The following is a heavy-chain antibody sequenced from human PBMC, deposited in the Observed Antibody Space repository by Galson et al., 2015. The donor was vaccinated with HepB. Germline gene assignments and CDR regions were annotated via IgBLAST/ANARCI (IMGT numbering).Heavy chain of an antibody. D-gene: IGHD6-13*01. CDR2: ISWNSGSI. CDR1: GFTFDDYA. CDR3: AKDIGSSLMNWFDP. J-gene: IGHJ5*02. V-gene: IGHV3-9*01. Sequence: SLRLSCAASGFTFDDYAMHWVRQAPGKGLEWVSGISWNSGSIGYADSVKGRFTISRDNAKNSLYLQINSLRAEDTALYYCAKDIGSSLMNWFDPWGQGTLVTVSS.